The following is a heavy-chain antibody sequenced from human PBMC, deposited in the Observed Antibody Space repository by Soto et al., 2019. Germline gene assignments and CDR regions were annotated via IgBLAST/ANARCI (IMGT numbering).Heavy chain of an antibody. V-gene: IGHV3-33*01. CDR3: ARVIAVRRFDY. CDR2: IWYDGSSK. Sequence: QVQLVESGGGVAQPGASLRLSCAASGFSFSTYGMDWVRQAPGKGLEWVAMIWYDGSSKFYADSVKGRFTISKDDSKNTLYLQMTGLRPEDTVVYFCARVIAVRRFDYWRQGALVTVP. D-gene: IGHD2-15*01. CDR1: GFSFSTYG. J-gene: IGHJ4*02.